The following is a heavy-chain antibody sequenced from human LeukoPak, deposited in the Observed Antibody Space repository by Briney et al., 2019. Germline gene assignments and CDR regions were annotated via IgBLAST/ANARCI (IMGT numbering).Heavy chain of an antibody. CDR3: ARDPTTVVTLPYYFDF. CDR1: GGSFFGSH. D-gene: IGHD4-23*01. J-gene: IGHJ4*02. Sequence: SETLSLTCAVSGGSFFGSHWNWIRQSPEKGLGWIGEINHSGHTNYNPSLRGRVTISVDTSKSQFFLKLTSVTAADTAVYYCARDPTTVVTLPYYFDFWGQGTLVTVSA. V-gene: IGHV4-34*01. CDR2: INHSGHT.